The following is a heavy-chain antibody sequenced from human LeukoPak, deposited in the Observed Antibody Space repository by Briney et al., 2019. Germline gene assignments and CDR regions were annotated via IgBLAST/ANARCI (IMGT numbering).Heavy chain of an antibody. CDR3: ARVTGGRYCSTTSCYMRGWFDP. CDR2: IIPDFGTS. CDR1: GGTFSSYA. V-gene: IGHV1-69*13. Sequence: SVKVSCKASGGTFSSYAISWVRQAPGLGLEWMGGIIPDFGTSNYAQKFQGRVTITADESTRTAYMELSSLRSEDTAVYYCARVTGGRYCSTTSCYMRGWFDPWGQGTLVTVSS. D-gene: IGHD2-2*02. J-gene: IGHJ5*02.